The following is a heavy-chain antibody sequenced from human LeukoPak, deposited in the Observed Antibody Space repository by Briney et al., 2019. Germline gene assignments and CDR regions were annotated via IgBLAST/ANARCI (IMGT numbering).Heavy chain of an antibody. CDR3: ASSAVAGTGGWWFDP. D-gene: IGHD6-19*01. J-gene: IGHJ5*02. CDR2: IYYSGST. V-gene: IGHV4-39*01. Sequence: SETLSLTCAVSGGSISSSNWWSWVRQPPEKGLEWIGSIYYSGSTYYNPSLKSRVTISVDTSKNQFSLKLSSVTAADTAVYYCASSAVAGTGGWWFDPWGQGTLVTVSS. CDR1: GGSISSSNW.